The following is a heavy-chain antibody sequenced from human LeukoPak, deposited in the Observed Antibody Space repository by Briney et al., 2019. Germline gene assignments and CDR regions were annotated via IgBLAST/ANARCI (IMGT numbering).Heavy chain of an antibody. CDR3: ARGASAAGTWAYYFDY. CDR2: IGTAGDT. J-gene: IGHJ4*02. V-gene: IGHV3-13*01. CDR1: GFTFSSYD. D-gene: IGHD6-13*01. Sequence: GGSLRLSCAASGFTFSSYDMHWVRQATGKGLEWVSAIGTAGDTYYPGSVKGRFTISRENAKNSLYLQMNSLRAGDTAVYYCARGASAAGTWAYYFDYWGQGTLVTVSS.